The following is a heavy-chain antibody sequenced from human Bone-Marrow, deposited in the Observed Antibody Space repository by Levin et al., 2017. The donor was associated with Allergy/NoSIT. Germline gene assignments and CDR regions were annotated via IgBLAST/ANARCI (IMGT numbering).Heavy chain of an antibody. J-gene: IGHJ5*02. CDR1: GFSFSLFS. CDR2: ISRSGDNT. Sequence: GESLKISCVGSGFSFSLFSMNWVRQTPGKGLEWVSYISRSGDNTYYADSVRGRFTTSRDNAEKSLHLQMNSLRAEDTGLYYCVRDRFTTTTSWGQGVMVTVSS. V-gene: IGHV3-48*01. CDR3: VRDRFTTTTS. D-gene: IGHD3-22*01.